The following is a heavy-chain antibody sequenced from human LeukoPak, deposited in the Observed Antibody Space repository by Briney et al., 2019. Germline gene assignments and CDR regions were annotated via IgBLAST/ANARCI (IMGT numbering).Heavy chain of an antibody. CDR3: AKDLSRYFDWSPDAFDI. J-gene: IGHJ3*02. CDR1: GFTFSIYG. V-gene: IGHV3-23*01. D-gene: IGHD3-9*01. Sequence: PGGSLRLSCAASGFTFSIYGMTWVRQSPGKGVEWVSAIIGSGGSTYYADSVKGRFTISRDNSKNTVYLQMNSLRAEDTAVYYCAKDLSRYFDWSPDAFDIWGQGTRVTVSS. CDR2: IIGSGGST.